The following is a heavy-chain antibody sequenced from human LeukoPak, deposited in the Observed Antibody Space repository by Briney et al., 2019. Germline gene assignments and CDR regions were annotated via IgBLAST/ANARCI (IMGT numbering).Heavy chain of an antibody. Sequence: PSETLSLTCTVSGGSISSHNWNWIRQPPGKGLEWIGDIYNSGSPNYNPSLKSRVTISVDTSKNQFSLKLSSVTAADTAVYYCARVDSSGYYTFFDYWGPRTLVTVSS. V-gene: IGHV4-59*11. CDR2: IYNSGSP. D-gene: IGHD3-22*01. CDR1: GGSISSHN. CDR3: ARVDSSGYYTFFDY. J-gene: IGHJ4*02.